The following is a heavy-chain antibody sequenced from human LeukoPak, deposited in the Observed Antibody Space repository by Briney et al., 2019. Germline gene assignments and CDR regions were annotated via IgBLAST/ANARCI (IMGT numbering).Heavy chain of an antibody. CDR2: ISWDGGST. D-gene: IGHD3-22*01. CDR1: GFTLDDYT. Sequence: GGSLRRSCAASGFTLDDYTMHWVRQAPGKGLEWVSLISWDGGSTYYADSVKGRFTISRDNSKNSLYLQMNSLRTEDTALYYCAKEDSSGYYYFDYWGQGTLVTVSS. J-gene: IGHJ4*02. CDR3: AKEDSSGYYYFDY. V-gene: IGHV3-43*01.